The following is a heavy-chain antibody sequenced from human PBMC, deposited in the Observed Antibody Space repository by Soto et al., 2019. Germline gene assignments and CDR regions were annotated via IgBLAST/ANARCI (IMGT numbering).Heavy chain of an antibody. CDR2: MNPNSGDR. CDR1: GYTLTSYD. V-gene: IGHV1-8*01. Sequence: ASVKVSCKASGYTLTSYDINWVRQATGQGLEWMGWMNPNSGDRGYAQKFQGRVTMTGNTSISTAYMELRSLRSEDTAVYYCARDVGYGLIDYWGQGTLVTVSS. D-gene: IGHD5-18*01. CDR3: ARDVGYGLIDY. J-gene: IGHJ4*02.